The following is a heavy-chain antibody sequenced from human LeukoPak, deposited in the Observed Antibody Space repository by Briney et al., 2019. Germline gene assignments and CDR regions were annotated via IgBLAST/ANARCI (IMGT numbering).Heavy chain of an antibody. CDR1: GGSISSYY. D-gene: IGHD6-13*01. CDR2: IYYSGST. J-gene: IGHJ6*03. CDR3: AGSSSWYVGYYYYMDV. V-gene: IGHV4-59*08. Sequence: SETLSLTCTVSGGSISSYYWSWLRQPPGKGLEWIGYIYYSGSTNYNPSLKSRVTISVDTSKNQFSLKLSSVTAADTAVYYCAGSSSWYVGYYYYMDVWGKGTTVTVSS.